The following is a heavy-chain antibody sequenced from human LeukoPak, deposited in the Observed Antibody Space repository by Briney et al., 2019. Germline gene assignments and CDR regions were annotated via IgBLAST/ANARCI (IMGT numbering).Heavy chain of an antibody. V-gene: IGHV3-48*03. CDR3: ARDYCDSSGYFSALDN. CDR1: GFTFSSYE. Sequence: GGSLRLSCATSGFTFSSYEMNWVRQAPGKGLEWISYISSSGGSIYYADSVKGRFAISRDNAQNSLYLQMNSLRAEDTAVYYCARDYCDSSGYFSALDNWGQGALVTVSS. CDR2: ISSSGGSI. J-gene: IGHJ4*02. D-gene: IGHD3-22*01.